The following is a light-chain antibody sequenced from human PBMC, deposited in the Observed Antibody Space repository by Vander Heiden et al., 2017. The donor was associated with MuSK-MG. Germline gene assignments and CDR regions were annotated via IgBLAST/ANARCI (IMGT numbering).Light chain of an antibody. CDR1: TTNIGENH. CDR3: GTSGDGRRAVVV. Sequence: QPALTQPPSVSAAPGQRVSISCSGSTTNIGENHVSWYQQLPATVPNLLMEDKDKRPSGIPDRFSCANSGTSATLVVNARQTGDDAVDYYGTSGDGRRAVVVFGGGTKLTVL. CDR2: DKD. J-gene: IGLJ3*02. V-gene: IGLV1-51*01.